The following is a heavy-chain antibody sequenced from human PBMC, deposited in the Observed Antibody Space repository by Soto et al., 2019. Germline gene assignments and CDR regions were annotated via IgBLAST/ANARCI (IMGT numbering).Heavy chain of an antibody. J-gene: IGHJ4*02. CDR2: ICHGGSN. Sequence: QVQLQESGPGLVKPSQTLSLTCTVSGDSISNGGYYWGWIRQQPGKGLEWIGNICHGGSNHDNPSLNSRLNISEDPSKNQFSLTLSAATAAGTAVYCWAKDWTGGTIDYSCQGARVTVSS. V-gene: IGHV4-31*03. CDR1: GDSISNGGYY. D-gene: IGHD2-8*02. CDR3: AKDWTGGTIDY.